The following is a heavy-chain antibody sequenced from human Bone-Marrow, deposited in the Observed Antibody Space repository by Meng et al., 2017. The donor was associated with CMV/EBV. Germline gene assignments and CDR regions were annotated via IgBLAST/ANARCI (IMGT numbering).Heavy chain of an antibody. CDR1: GGSISSSSYY. Sequence: SETLSLTCTVPGGSISSSSYYWGWIRQPPGKGLEWIGSIYYSGSTYYTPSLRSRVTISSDTSKNQFSLKLPSVTAAETAVYYCVRDPRLLVPAAATYYYYYGMDVWGQGTTVTVSS. CDR3: VRDPRLLVPAAATYYYYYGMDV. V-gene: IGHV4-39*07. J-gene: IGHJ6*02. D-gene: IGHD2-2*01. CDR2: IYYSGST.